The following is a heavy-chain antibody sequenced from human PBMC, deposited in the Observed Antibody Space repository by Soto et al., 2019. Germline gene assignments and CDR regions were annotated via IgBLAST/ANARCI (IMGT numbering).Heavy chain of an antibody. CDR3: ARDSYYYDSSGYPADYYYYRMDV. J-gene: IGHJ6*02. V-gene: IGHV1-69*13. CDR2: IIPIFGTA. CDR1: GGTFSSYA. D-gene: IGHD3-22*01. Sequence: SVKVSCKASGGTFSSYAISWVRQAPGQGLEWMGGIIPIFGTANYAQKFQGRVTITADESTSTAYMELSSLRSEDTAVYYCARDSYYYDSSGYPADYYYYRMDVWGQGTTVTVSS.